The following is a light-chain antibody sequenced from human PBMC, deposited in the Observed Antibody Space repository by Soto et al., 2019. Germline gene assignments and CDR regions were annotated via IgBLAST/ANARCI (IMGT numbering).Light chain of an antibody. Sequence: DIVMTQSPDSLAVSLGERTTINCKSSQTVVHGSNYLAWYQQKPGQPPKLLIYWASTRESGVPDRFSGSGSGTDFTLTISSLQAEDVAVYYCQQYYTTPVTFGQGTKVEIK. CDR2: WAS. V-gene: IGKV4-1*01. CDR3: QQYYTTPVT. CDR1: QTVVHGSNY. J-gene: IGKJ1*01.